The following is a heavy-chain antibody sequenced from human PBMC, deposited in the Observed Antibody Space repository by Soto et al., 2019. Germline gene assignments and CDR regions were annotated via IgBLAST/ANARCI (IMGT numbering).Heavy chain of an antibody. CDR2: IYYSGST. CDR1: GGSISSSSYY. Sequence: SETLSLTCTDSGGSISSSSYYWGWIRQPPGKGLEWIGSIYYSGSTYYNPSLKSRVTISVDTSKNQFSLKLSSVTAADTAVYYCARQDIVVVPAAAYYYYYGMDVWGQGTTVTVSS. V-gene: IGHV4-39*01. J-gene: IGHJ6*02. D-gene: IGHD2-2*01. CDR3: ARQDIVVVPAAAYYYYYGMDV.